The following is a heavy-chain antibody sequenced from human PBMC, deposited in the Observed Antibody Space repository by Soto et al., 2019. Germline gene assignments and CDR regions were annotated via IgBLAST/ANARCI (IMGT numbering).Heavy chain of an antibody. D-gene: IGHD3-16*01. Sequence: GGSLRLSYAAPGFTFSNYAMSWVRQAPGKGLEWVSLVSATAGTTYYTDSVKGRFTISRDNSRNTVYLQMNSLRADDTAVYYCAKDRLAGGFDYWGQGTLVTVSS. J-gene: IGHJ4*02. V-gene: IGHV3-23*01. CDR1: GFTFSNYA. CDR2: VSATAGTT. CDR3: AKDRLAGGFDY.